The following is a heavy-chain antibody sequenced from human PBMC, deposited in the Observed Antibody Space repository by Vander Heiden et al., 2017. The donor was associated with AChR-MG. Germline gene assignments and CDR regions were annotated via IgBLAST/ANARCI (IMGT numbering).Heavy chain of an antibody. Sequence: EVQLLESGGGLVQTGGSLRPSCAASGFTFSSNAMSWVRPAPGKGLEWVSGISGSGGITNYADSVKGRFTISRDNSKKTMDLQMHILRAEDTAVYYCAKAVAPVYGYSDFWGQGTLVTVSS. CDR2: ISGSGGIT. V-gene: IGHV3-23*01. J-gene: IGHJ4*02. CDR1: GFTFSSNA. D-gene: IGHD2-8*01. CDR3: AKAVAPVYGYSDF.